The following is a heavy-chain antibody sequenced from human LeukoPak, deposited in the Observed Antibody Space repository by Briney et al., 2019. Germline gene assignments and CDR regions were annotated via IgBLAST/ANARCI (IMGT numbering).Heavy chain of an antibody. CDR1: GFTFSSYA. V-gene: IGHV3-23*01. J-gene: IGHJ4*02. CDR2: ISGSGGST. Sequence: PGGSLRLSCAASGFTFSSYAMSWVRQAPGKGLEWVSAISGSGGSTYYADSVKGRFTISRDDSKNTLYLQMNSLRAEDTAVYYCAPPVDTAMVKSFDYWGQGTLVTVSS. CDR3: APPVDTAMVKSFDY. D-gene: IGHD5-18*01.